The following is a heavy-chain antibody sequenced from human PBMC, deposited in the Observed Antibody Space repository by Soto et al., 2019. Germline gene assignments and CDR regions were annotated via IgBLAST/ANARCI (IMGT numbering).Heavy chain of an antibody. Sequence: QVQLVQSGAEVTKPGASVKVSCKASGYTFTSYGISWVRQAPGQWLEWMGWISAYNGNTNYAQKLQGRVTMTTDTSTSTAYMELRSLRSDETALYYCARFHSSSWSGYNWFDPWGQGTLVTVSS. CDR2: ISAYNGNT. CDR3: ARFHSSSWSGYNWFDP. D-gene: IGHD6-13*01. J-gene: IGHJ5*01. CDR1: GYTFTSYG. V-gene: IGHV1-18*01.